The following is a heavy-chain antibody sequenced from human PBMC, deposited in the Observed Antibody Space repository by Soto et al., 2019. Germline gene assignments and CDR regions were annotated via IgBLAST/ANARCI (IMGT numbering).Heavy chain of an antibody. J-gene: IGHJ6*02. V-gene: IGHV3-48*03. D-gene: IGHD1-7*01. CDR3: ARSGITGTTYAFEYYYGMDV. Sequence: GGSLRLSCAASGFTFSSYEMNWVRQAPGKGLEWVSYISSSGSTIYYADSVKGRFTISRDNAKNSLYLQMNSLRAEDTAVYYCARSGITGTTYAFEYYYGMDVWGQGTTVTVSS. CDR2: ISSSGSTI. CDR1: GFTFSSYE.